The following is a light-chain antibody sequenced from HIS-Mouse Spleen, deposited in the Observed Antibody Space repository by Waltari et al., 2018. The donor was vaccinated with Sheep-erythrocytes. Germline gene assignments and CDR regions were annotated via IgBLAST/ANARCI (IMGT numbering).Light chain of an antibody. CDR1: QSISIY. V-gene: IGKV1-39*01. J-gene: IGKJ3*01. Sequence: DIQMTQSPSSLSASVGDRVTITCRASQSISIYLNMYQQKPGKAPKLLIYAASSLPSGVPSRFSGSGSWTDFTLTISSLQPEDFATYYCQQSYSTPQFTFGPGTKVDIK. CDR3: QQSYSTPQFT. CDR2: AAS.